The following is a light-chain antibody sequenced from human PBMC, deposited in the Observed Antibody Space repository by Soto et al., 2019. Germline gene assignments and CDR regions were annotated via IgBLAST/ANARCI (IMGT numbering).Light chain of an antibody. V-gene: IGKV3-11*01. CDR1: QSVSAY. Sequence: EIVLTQSPATLSLSPGERATLSCRASQSVSAYLAWYQQKPGQAPRFLIYDASNRATGIPARFSGSGSGTDFTLTIRSLEPEDSAVYYCQQRGSWPLTFGGGTKVEIK. CDR3: QQRGSWPLT. J-gene: IGKJ4*01. CDR2: DAS.